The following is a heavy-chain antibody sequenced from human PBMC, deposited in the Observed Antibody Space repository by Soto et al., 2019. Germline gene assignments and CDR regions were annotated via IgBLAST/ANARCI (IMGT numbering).Heavy chain of an antibody. CDR3: XXSGHLFDY. CDR2: INHTGHT. V-gene: IGHV4-34*01. D-gene: IGHD3-10*01. Sequence: QVQLQQWGAGLLKPSETLSLTCAVYGGSFNDYYWSWIRQPPGKGLEWIGEINHTGHTNYNPSLKXRXXXSVXTXXTXXXXXLXXXTXAXTAVYYCXXSGHLFDYWGQGILVTVSS. CDR1: GGSFNDYY. J-gene: IGHJ4*02.